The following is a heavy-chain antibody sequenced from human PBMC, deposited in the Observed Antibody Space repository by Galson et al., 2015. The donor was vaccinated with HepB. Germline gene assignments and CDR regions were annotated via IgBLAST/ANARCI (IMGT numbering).Heavy chain of an antibody. CDR1: GYTFTSYA. V-gene: IGHV1-3*01. D-gene: IGHD5-12*01. Sequence: SVKVSCKASGYTFTSYAMHWVRQAPGQRLEWMGWINAGNGNTKYSQKFQGRVTITRDTSASTAYMELSSLRSEDTAVYYCARDRPDNSGYEAYYYYYYMDVWGKGTTVTVSS. CDR3: ARDRPDNSGYEAYYYYYYMDV. CDR2: INAGNGNT. J-gene: IGHJ6*03.